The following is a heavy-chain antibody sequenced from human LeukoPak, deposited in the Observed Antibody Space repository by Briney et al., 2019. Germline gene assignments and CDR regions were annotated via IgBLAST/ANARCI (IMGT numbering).Heavy chain of an antibody. CDR3: ARDTESYIDY. D-gene: IGHD3-10*01. CDR1: GGSISSSGYY. V-gene: IGHV4-39*07. J-gene: IGHJ4*02. CDR2: IYYSGST. Sequence: SETLSLTCTVSGGSISSSGYYWGWIRQPPGKGLEWIGSIYYSGSTYYNPSLKSRVTISVDTSKNQFSLKLSSVTAADTAVYYCARDTESYIDYWGQGTPVTVSS.